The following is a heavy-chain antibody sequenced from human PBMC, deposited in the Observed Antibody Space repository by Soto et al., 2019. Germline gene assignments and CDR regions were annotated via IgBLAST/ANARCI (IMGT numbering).Heavy chain of an antibody. D-gene: IGHD3-3*01. CDR2: ISAYNGNT. CDR3: ARDWSGYESVAFDI. J-gene: IGHJ3*02. CDR1: DYTFTSYG. V-gene: IGHV1-18*01. Sequence: ASVKVSCKASDYTFTSYGISWVRQAPGQGLEWMGWISAYNGNTNYAQKLQGRVTMTTDTSTSTAYMELRSLRSDDTAVYYCARDWSGYESVAFDIWGQGTMVTVSS.